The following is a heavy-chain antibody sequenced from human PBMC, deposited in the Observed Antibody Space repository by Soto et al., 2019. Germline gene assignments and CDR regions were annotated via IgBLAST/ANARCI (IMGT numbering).Heavy chain of an antibody. CDR3: ARGDDYGDRKAD. J-gene: IGHJ4*02. CDR2: ISYDGSNK. Sequence: QVQLVESGGGVVQPGRSLRLSCAASGFTFSSYAMHWVRQAQGKGLEWVAVISYDGSNKYYADSVKGRFTISRDNSKNTLYLQMNSLRAEDTAVYYCARGDDYGDRKADWGQGTLVTVSS. D-gene: IGHD4-17*01. CDR1: GFTFSSYA. V-gene: IGHV3-30-3*01.